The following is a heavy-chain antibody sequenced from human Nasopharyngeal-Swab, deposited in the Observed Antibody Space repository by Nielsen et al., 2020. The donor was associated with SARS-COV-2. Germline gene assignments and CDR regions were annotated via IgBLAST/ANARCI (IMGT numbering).Heavy chain of an antibody. D-gene: IGHD6-19*01. Sequence: WIRQPPGKELEWIGEINHSGSTNYNPSLKSRVTISVDTSKNQFSLKLSSVTAADTAVYYCARGPQLLYSSGRLTKKNAFDIWGQGTMVTVSS. CDR2: INHSGST. V-gene: IGHV4-34*01. CDR3: ARGPQLLYSSGRLTKKNAFDI. J-gene: IGHJ3*02.